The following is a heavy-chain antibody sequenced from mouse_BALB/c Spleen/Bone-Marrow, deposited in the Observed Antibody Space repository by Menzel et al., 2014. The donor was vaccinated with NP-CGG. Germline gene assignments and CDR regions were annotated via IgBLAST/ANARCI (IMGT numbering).Heavy chain of an antibody. CDR1: GFTFTDYY. CDR3: ARDKGRVFFDY. D-gene: IGHD3-3*01. CDR2: IRNKANGYTT. J-gene: IGHJ2*01. Sequence: EVQLQESGGGLVQPGGSLRLSCATSGFTFTDYYMNWVRQPPGKALEWLGFIRNKANGYTTEYSASVKGRFTISRDNSQNIRYLQMNTLRAEDSATYYCARDKGRVFFDYWGQGTTLTVSS. V-gene: IGHV7-3*02.